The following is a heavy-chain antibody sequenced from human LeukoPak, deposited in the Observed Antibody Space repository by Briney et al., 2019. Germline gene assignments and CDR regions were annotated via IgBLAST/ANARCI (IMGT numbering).Heavy chain of an antibody. CDR2: IYHSGST. CDR3: ARHFASLSSGYSLRWFDP. J-gene: IGHJ5*02. Sequence: PSETLSLTCAVSGGSISSSNWWSWVRQPPGKGLEWIGEIYHSGSTNYNPSLKSRVTISVDKSKNQFSLKLSSVTAADTAVYYCARHFASLSSGYSLRWFDPWGQGTLATVSS. V-gene: IGHV4-4*02. CDR1: GGSISSSNW. D-gene: IGHD3-22*01.